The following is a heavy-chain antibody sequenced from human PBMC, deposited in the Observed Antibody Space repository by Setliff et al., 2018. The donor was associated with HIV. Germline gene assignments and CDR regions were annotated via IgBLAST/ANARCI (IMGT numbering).Heavy chain of an antibody. Sequence: KPSETLSLTCTVSPESISSNNYYWAWIRQPPGKGLEWIGCIFYGGTVYHSGRMYFNPSLKSRVTISVDTSKNQFSLKLTSVTAADTAVYYCAREPLDIAGIRFQNWGQGTLVTVSS. D-gene: IGHD5-12*01. CDR3: AREPLDIAGIRFQN. V-gene: IGHV4-39*07. J-gene: IGHJ1*01. CDR1: PESISSNNYY. CDR2: IFYGGTV.